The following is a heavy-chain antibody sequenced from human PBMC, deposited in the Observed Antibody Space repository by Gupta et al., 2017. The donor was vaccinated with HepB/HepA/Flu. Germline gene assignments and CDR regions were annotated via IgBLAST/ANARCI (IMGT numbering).Heavy chain of an antibody. CDR2: IRPSGSEK. J-gene: IGHJ4*02. V-gene: IGHV3-7*01. CDR1: GFTFSNSW. Sequence: EVPLVQSGGGLVQPGGSLRLSCAASGFTFSNSWMNGVRQAPGKGLEGVGNIRPSGSEKSYGDSAKGRFIISRDKAKNILFLQLNSLGAEDTAVFYCASSQGAHWGQGTLVTVSS. CDR3: ASSQGAH.